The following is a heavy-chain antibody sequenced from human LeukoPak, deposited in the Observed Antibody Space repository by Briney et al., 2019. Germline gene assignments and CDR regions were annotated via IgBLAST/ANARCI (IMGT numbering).Heavy chain of an antibody. V-gene: IGHV3-7*01. CDR2: VNQDGTEK. J-gene: IGHJ3*02. D-gene: IGHD3-3*01. CDR1: GFTFTSYW. Sequence: GGSLRLSCAASGFTFTSYWMSWVRQAPGKGLEWVANVNQDGTEKYYVRSVKGRFTISRDNAKNSLYLQMNSLRAEDTAVYYCARLDSGVAMGAFDIWGQGTMVTVSS. CDR3: ARLDSGVAMGAFDI.